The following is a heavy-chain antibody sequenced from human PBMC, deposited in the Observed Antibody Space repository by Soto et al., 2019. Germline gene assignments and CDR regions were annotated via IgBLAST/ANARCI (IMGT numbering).Heavy chain of an antibody. J-gene: IGHJ4*02. CDR1: GGSASSYY. D-gene: IGHD4-4*01. V-gene: IGHV4-59*08. CDR2: IYYSGST. Sequence: SETLSLTSTVSGGSASSYYWSWIRQPPGKGLEWIGYIYYSGSTKYNPSLKSRVTMSVDTSNNQFSLKMSSVTAADTSVYYCARHSNRNYGLYYFDYWGLGALVTVSS. CDR3: ARHSNRNYGLYYFDY.